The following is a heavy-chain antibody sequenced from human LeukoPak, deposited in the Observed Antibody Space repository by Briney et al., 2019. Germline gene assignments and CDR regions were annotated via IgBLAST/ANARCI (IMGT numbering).Heavy chain of an antibody. CDR2: ISGSGGST. D-gene: IGHD6-6*01. J-gene: IGHJ4*02. V-gene: IGHV3-23*01. CDR1: GFTFSSYA. CDR3: AKAPSWYSSSSLDY. Sequence: GGSLSLSCAASGFTFSSYAMSWVRQAPGKGLEWVSAISGSGGSTYYADSVKGRFTISRDNSKNTLYLQMNSLRAEDTAVYYCAKAPSWYSSSSLDYWGQGTLVTVSS.